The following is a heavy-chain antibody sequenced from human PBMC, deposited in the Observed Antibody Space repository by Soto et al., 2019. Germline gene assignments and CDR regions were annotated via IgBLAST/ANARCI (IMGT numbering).Heavy chain of an antibody. CDR1: GGSFTSNNW. CDR2: IYRTGST. J-gene: IGHJ4*02. Sequence: XATLSLICAVSGGSFTSNNWWTWFRQPPGQGLEWIGEIYRTGSTNYNPSLKSRVTISLDKSENQFSLKVTSLTAADTAVYYCASRDPGTSVDYWGQGTLVTVSS. D-gene: IGHD1-7*01. CDR3: ASRDPGTSVDY. V-gene: IGHV4-4*02.